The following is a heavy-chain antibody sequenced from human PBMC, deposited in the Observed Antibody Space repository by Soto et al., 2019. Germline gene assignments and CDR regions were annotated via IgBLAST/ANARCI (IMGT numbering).Heavy chain of an antibody. V-gene: IGHV1-69*13. Sequence: SVKVSCKASGGTFSSYAISWVRQAPGQGLEWMGGIIPIFGTANYAQKFQGRVTITADESTSTAYMELSSLRSEDTAVYYCARARPDIVVVVAATRSPLYGMDVWGRGTTVPVSS. D-gene: IGHD2-15*01. CDR3: ARARPDIVVVVAATRSPLYGMDV. CDR2: IIPIFGTA. J-gene: IGHJ6*02. CDR1: GGTFSSYA.